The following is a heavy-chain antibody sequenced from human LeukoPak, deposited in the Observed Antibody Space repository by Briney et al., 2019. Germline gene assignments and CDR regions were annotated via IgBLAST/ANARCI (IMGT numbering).Heavy chain of an antibody. J-gene: IGHJ6*04. CDR1: EYSFSSYW. V-gene: IGHV5-51*01. Sequence: GESLKISCRGSEYSFSSYWIAWVRQLPGRGLEWMGIIYPGDSDTRYSPSFQGQVTISADKSISTAYLQWSSLKASDTAMYYCARPLRLRTTKVKDHYYYSMDVWGKGTTVTVSS. CDR2: IYPGDSDT. CDR3: ARPLRLRTTKVKDHYYYSMDV. D-gene: IGHD3-16*01.